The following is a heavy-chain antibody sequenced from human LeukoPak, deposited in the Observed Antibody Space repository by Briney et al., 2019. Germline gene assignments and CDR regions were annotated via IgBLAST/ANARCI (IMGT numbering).Heavy chain of an antibody. CDR1: GFTFSNAW. CDR3: TRDSGSYYGAFDI. D-gene: IGHD1-26*01. Sequence: AGGSLRLSCAASGFTFSNAWMSWVRQTPGKGLEWDGRIKSKTDGGTTDYAAPVKGRFTISRDDSKNTLYLQMNSLKTEDTAVYYCTRDSGSYYGAFDIWGQGTMVTVSS. J-gene: IGHJ3*02. V-gene: IGHV3-15*01. CDR2: IKSKTDGGTT.